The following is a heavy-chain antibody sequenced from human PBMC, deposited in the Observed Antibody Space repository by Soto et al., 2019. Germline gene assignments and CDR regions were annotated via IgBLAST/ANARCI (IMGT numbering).Heavy chain of an antibody. Sequence: QVQLQESGPGLVKPSQTLSLTCTVSGGSISSGGYYWSWIRQHPGKGLEWIGYIYYSGSTYYNPSLQSRVTISVDTAKNQFSLKLSSVTAADTAVYSCAREGYCSGGSCYPGWYFDLWGRGTLVTVSS. V-gene: IGHV4-31*03. CDR2: IYYSGST. CDR3: AREGYCSGGSCYPGWYFDL. D-gene: IGHD2-15*01. J-gene: IGHJ2*01. CDR1: GGSISSGGYY.